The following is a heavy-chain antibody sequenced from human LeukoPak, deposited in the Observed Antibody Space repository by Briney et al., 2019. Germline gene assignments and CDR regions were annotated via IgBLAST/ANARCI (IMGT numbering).Heavy chain of an antibody. J-gene: IGHJ6*03. V-gene: IGHV4-4*09. CDR2: IFPSGSA. CDR3: ARRHHYSYFMDV. CDR1: AGSISSYY. Sequence: SETLSLTCTVSAGSISSYYWTWIRQPPGKGLEWIGYIFPSGSAYYNPSLKTRVTISVDTSKNQFSLRLTSVTAADTAVYYCARRHHYSYFMDVWGKGTTVTVSS.